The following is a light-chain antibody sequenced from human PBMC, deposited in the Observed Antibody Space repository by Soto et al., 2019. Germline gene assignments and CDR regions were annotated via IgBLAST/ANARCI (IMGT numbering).Light chain of an antibody. CDR3: QQRSNWPPIT. CDR1: QSVSNNY. CDR2: GAS. Sequence: EIVLTQSPGTLSLSPGERATLSCRASQSVSNNYLAWYQQKPGQAPRLLIYGASTRATGIPARFSGSGSGTEFTLIISSLEPEDAAVYYCQQRSNWPPITFGQGTRLEIK. V-gene: IGKV3-11*01. J-gene: IGKJ5*01.